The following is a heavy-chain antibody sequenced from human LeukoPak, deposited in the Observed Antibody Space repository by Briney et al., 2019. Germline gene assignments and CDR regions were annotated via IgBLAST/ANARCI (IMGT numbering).Heavy chain of an antibody. V-gene: IGHV1-8*01. Sequence: GASVKVSCKASGYTFTSYDINWVRQATGQGLEWMGWMNPNSGNTGYAQKFQGRVTMTRNTSISTAYMELSSLRSEDTAVYYCARDLKYSSGFWGASDYWGQGTLVTVSS. J-gene: IGHJ4*02. CDR2: MNPNSGNT. D-gene: IGHD3-22*01. CDR1: GYTFTSYD. CDR3: ARDLKYSSGFWGASDY.